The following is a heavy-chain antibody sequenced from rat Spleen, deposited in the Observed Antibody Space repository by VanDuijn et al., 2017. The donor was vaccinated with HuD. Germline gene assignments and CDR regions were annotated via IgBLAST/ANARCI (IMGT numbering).Heavy chain of an antibody. D-gene: IGHD4-3*01. CDR1: GFTFSDYN. J-gene: IGHJ3*01. CDR3: VRQDTSGYSNWFAY. CDR2: ISPSGGGT. Sequence: EVQLVESGGGLVQPGRSLKLSCAASGFTFSDYNMAWVRQAPKKGLEWVASISPSGGGTYYRDSVKGRFTVSRDNAKNTLYLQLDSLRSEDTATYYCVRQDTSGYSNWFAYWGQGTLVTVSS. V-gene: IGHV5-25*01.